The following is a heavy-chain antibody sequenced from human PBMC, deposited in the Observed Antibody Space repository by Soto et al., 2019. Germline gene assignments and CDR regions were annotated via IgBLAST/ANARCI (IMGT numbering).Heavy chain of an antibody. J-gene: IGHJ4*02. CDR1: GGSISSGDYY. CDR3: ASSAAPHEGFDY. V-gene: IGHV4-30-4*01. CDR2: IYYSGST. Sequence: TLSVTCTVSGGSISSGDYYWSWIRQPPGKGLEWIGYIYYSGSTYYNPSLKSRVTISVDTSKNQFSLKLSSVTAADTAVYYCASSAAPHEGFDYWGQGTLVTVSS. D-gene: IGHD6-13*01.